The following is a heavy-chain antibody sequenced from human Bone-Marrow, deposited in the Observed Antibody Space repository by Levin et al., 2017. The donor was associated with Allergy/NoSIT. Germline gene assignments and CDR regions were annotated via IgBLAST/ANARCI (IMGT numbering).Heavy chain of an antibody. D-gene: IGHD6-19*01. J-gene: IGHJ4*02. CDR3: AGDHPYRYSSGWYYYFDY. CDR2: INPSGGRT. V-gene: IGHV1-46*01. CDR1: GYTFTSYY. Sequence: GASVKVSCKASGYTFTSYYMHWVRQAPGQGLEWMGIINPSGGRTSYAQKFQGRVTMTRDTSTSTVYMELSSLRSEDTAVYYCAGDHPYRYSSGWYYYFDYWGQGTLVTVSS.